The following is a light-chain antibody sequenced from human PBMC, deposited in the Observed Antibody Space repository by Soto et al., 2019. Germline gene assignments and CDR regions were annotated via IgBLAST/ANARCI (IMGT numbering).Light chain of an antibody. V-gene: IGKV1-5*03. Sequence: DIQMTQSPSPVSASVGAGVPIPCRASQSISIWLAWYQQKPGEAPKLLIYKTSTLDSGVPSRFSGSGSGTEFTLTISSLQPDDFATYYCQQYDSYSYTFGQGTKLEIK. CDR3: QQYDSYSYT. J-gene: IGKJ2*01. CDR1: QSISIW. CDR2: KTS.